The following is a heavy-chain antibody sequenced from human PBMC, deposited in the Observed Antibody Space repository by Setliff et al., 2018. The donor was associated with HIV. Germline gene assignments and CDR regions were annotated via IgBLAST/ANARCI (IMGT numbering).Heavy chain of an antibody. V-gene: IGHV4-34*01. CDR1: GGSFSGYY. J-gene: IGHJ4*02. Sequence: SETLSLTCAVYGGSFSGYYWSWIRQPPGKGLEWIGEINHSGSTNYNPSLKSRVTISVDTSKNQFSLRLRSVTAADTAVYYCARPSLGIGGGSMFNNWGQGTLVTVSS. D-gene: IGHD3-3*01. CDR2: INHSGST. CDR3: ARPSLGIGGGSMFNN.